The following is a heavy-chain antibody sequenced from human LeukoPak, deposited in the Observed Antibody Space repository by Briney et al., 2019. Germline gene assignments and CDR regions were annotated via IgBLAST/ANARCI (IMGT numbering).Heavy chain of an antibody. D-gene: IGHD2-15*01. CDR2: ITSSGSTI. CDR1: GFPLSTYE. Sequence: GGSLRLSCAASGFPLSTYEMNWVRQAPGKGLEWVSYITSSGSTIYYADSVKGRFNISTDNAKNSLYLQMNSLRAEDTAVYYCARESSGVDFDYWGPGTLVTVSS. V-gene: IGHV3-48*03. CDR3: ARESSGVDFDY. J-gene: IGHJ4*02.